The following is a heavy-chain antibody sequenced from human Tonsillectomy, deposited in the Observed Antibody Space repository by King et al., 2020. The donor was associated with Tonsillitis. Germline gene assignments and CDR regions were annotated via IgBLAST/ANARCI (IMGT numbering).Heavy chain of an antibody. J-gene: IGHJ4*02. D-gene: IGHD4-17*01. Sequence: VQLVESGGGVVQPGRSLRLSCAASGFFFSGYAMHWVRQAPGKGLEWVALISYDGSIQDSADSVKGRFTISRDNSKNTVYLQMNSLRSEDTAVYYCARGAADYGDPAFDFWGQGTLVTVSS. CDR2: ISYDGSIQ. V-gene: IGHV3-30-3*01. CDR3: ARGAADYGDPAFDF. CDR1: GFFFSGYA.